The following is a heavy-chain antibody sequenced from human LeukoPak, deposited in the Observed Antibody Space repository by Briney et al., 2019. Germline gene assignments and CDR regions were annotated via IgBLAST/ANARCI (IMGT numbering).Heavy chain of an antibody. CDR2: INPSGGTT. J-gene: IGHJ4*02. D-gene: IGHD1-20*01. CDR1: GYTFTKYY. CDR3: ARDSYNWNDKLDY. Sequence: GASVKVFCKASGYTFTKYYMHWVRQAPGQGLEWVGIINPSGGTTIYAQKFQGRVTMTRDTSTSTVYMELSSLRSEDTAVYYCARDSYNWNDKLDYWGQGTLVTVSS. V-gene: IGHV1-46*01.